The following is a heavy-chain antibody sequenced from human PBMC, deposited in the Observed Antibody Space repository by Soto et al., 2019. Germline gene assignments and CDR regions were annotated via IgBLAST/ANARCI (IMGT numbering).Heavy chain of an antibody. J-gene: IGHJ6*02. Sequence: SETLSLTCTVSGGSISSGDYYWSWIRQPPGKGLEWIGYIYYSGSTYYNPSLKSRVTISVDTSKNQFSLKLSSVTAADTAVYYCARYCSSTSCSRYYYYGMDVWGQGTTVTVSS. V-gene: IGHV4-30-4*01. CDR3: ARYCSSTSCSRYYYYGMDV. CDR2: IYYSGST. D-gene: IGHD2-2*01. CDR1: GGSISSGDYY.